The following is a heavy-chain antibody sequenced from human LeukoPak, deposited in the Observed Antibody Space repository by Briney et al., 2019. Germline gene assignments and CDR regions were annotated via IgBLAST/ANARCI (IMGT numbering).Heavy chain of an antibody. CDR1: GFTFSTYD. CDR2: IRSDGSSE. CDR3: ARYCSGGTCYVGLI. D-gene: IGHD2-15*01. J-gene: IGHJ4*02. Sequence: PGGSLRLPCAASGFTFSTYDTHWVRQAPGKGLEWVAVIRSDGSSEYYADSVKGRFIISRDNSKNTLYLQMNSMRAEDTAVYYCARYCSGGTCYVGLIWGQGTLVTVSS. V-gene: IGHV3-33*08.